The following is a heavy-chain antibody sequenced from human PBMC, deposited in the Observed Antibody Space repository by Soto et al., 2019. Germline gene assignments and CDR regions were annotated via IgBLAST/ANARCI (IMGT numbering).Heavy chain of an antibody. CDR2: ISAYNGNT. CDR3: ASDRPWVVVSKNYCGMDV. D-gene: IGHD2-15*01. V-gene: IGHV1-18*04. J-gene: IGHJ6*02. CDR1: GYTFTSYV. Sequence: QVQLVQSGAEVKKPGASVKVSCKASGYTFTSYVISWVRQAPGQGLEWMGWISAYNGNTNYAQTLQGRVTMTTDTTQRTDSMELRRRRSDDTAVDYCASDRPWVVVSKNYCGMDVWGQCTTVTVSS.